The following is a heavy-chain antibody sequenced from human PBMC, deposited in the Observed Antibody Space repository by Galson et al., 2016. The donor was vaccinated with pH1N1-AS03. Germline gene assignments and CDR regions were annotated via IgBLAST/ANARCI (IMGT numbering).Heavy chain of an antibody. CDR2: ISSGSDYK. Sequence: SLRLSCAASGFAFSTCGMSWVRQAPGKGPEWVSSISSGSDYKYYADSVKGRFTVSRDNSKNALYLQMNGLRAEDTAVYYCATAGNYFDIRRFDYRGQGTPVTVFS. CDR3: ATAGNYFDIRRFDY. CDR1: GFAFSTCG. V-gene: IGHV3-23*01. J-gene: IGHJ4*02. D-gene: IGHD3-9*01.